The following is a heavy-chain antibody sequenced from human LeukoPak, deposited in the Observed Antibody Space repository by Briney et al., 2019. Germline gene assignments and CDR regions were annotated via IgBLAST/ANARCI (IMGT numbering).Heavy chain of an antibody. J-gene: IGHJ3*02. D-gene: IGHD3-22*01. CDR3: ARLAYPDYYDSSGIYDAFDI. V-gene: IGHV4-34*01. Sequence: PSETLSLTCAVYGGSFSGYYWSWIRQPPGKGLEWIGEINHSGSTNYNPSLKSRVTISVDTSKNKFSLKLSSVTAADTAAYYCARLAYPDYYDSSGIYDAFDICGAGTMVTVSS. CDR1: GGSFSGYY. CDR2: INHSGST.